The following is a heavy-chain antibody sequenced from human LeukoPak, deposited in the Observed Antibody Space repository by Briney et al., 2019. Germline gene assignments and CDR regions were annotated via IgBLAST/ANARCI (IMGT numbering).Heavy chain of an antibody. Sequence: GGSLILSCVASGFTFSDYGMSWVRHSPEKGLEWVAGISGSGDHTYYGDSVKGRFIISRDNSRNTVYLQLNSLTAEDTALYYCVKPPEWLRLRADAFDTWGQGTRVTVSS. CDR1: GFTFSDYG. CDR3: VKPPEWLRLRADAFDT. D-gene: IGHD5-12*01. CDR2: ISGSGDHT. J-gene: IGHJ3*02. V-gene: IGHV3-23*01.